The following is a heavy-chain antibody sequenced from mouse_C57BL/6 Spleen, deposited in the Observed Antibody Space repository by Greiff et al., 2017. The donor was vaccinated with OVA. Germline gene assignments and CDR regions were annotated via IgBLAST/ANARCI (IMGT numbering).Heavy chain of an antibody. CDR1: GFNIKDDY. J-gene: IGHJ2*01. CDR3: TTEGSYSY. CDR2: IDPENGDT. Sequence: VQLKQSGAELVRPGASVKLSCTASGFNIKDDYMHWVKQRPEQGLEWIGWIDPENGDTEYASKFQGKATITADTSSNTAYLQLSSLTSEDTAVYYCTTEGSYSYWGQGTTLTVSS. V-gene: IGHV14-4*01. D-gene: IGHD1-1*01.